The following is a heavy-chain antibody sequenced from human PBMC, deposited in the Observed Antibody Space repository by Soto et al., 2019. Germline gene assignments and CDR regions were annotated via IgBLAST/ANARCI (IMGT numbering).Heavy chain of an antibody. CDR3: ARSSITIFGVVSYFDY. J-gene: IGHJ4*02. CDR1: GGSISSGGYY. V-gene: IGHV4-61*08. D-gene: IGHD3-3*01. CDR2: IYYSGST. Sequence: PSETLSLTCTVSGGSISSGGYYWSWIRQHPGKGLEWIGYIYYSGSTNYNPSLKSRVTISVDTSKNQFSLKLSSVTAADTAVYYCARSSITIFGVVSYFDYWGQGTLVTVSS.